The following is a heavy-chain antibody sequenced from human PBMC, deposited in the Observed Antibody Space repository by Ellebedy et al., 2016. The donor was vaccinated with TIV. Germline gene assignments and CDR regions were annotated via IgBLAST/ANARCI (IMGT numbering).Heavy chain of an antibody. Sequence: AASVKVSCKASGYTFTSYGISWVRQAPGQGLEWMGWISAYNGNTNYAQKLQGRVTMTTDTSTSTAYMKLRSLRSDDTAVYYCAKNTGGYYYYGMDVWGQGTTVTVSS. V-gene: IGHV1-18*01. J-gene: IGHJ6*02. CDR2: ISAYNGNT. CDR1: GYTFTSYG. D-gene: IGHD7-27*01. CDR3: AKNTGGYYYYGMDV.